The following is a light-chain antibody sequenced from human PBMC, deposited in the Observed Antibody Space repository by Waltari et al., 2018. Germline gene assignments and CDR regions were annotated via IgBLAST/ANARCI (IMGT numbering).Light chain of an antibody. CDR1: NVADKY. CDR3: QAWDSSHVV. V-gene: IGLV3-1*01. Sequence: SYVLTQPPSASVSPGQTATITCSGDNVADKYPCWYQQKPGQSAVLVIYQGSKRPSGIPERFSGSNSGNTATLTIGGTQAMDEGDYYCQAWDSSHVVFGGGTKLTVL. J-gene: IGLJ2*01. CDR2: QGS.